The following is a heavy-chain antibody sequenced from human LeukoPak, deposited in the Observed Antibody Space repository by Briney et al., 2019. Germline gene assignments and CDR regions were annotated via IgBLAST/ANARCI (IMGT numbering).Heavy chain of an antibody. V-gene: IGHV3-21*01. D-gene: IGHD6-19*01. CDR1: GSTFSSYS. CDR3: ARDGGVGRIAVGGTFDY. CDR2: ISSSSSYI. J-gene: IGHJ4*02. Sequence: PGGSLRLSCAASGSTFSSYSTNWVRQAPGKGLEWVSSISSSSSYIYYADSVKGRFTISRDNAKNSLYLQMNSLRAEDTAVYYCARDGGVGRIAVGGTFDYWGQGTLVTVSS.